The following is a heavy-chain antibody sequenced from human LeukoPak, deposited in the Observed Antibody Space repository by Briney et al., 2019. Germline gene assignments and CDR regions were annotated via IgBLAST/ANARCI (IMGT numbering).Heavy chain of an antibody. Sequence: GSSVKVSCKASGGTFSSYAISWVRQAPGQGLEWMGRIIPILGIANYAQKFQGRVTITADKSASTAYMELSSLRSEDTAVYYCARVAGIAAAGTGHAEYFQHWGQGTLVTVSS. D-gene: IGHD6-13*01. CDR2: IIPILGIA. CDR1: GGTFSSYA. J-gene: IGHJ1*01. CDR3: ARVAGIAAAGTGHAEYFQH. V-gene: IGHV1-69*04.